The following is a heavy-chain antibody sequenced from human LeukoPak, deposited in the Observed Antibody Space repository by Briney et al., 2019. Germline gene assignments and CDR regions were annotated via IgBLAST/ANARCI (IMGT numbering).Heavy chain of an antibody. J-gene: IGHJ4*02. CDR3: ATKVVGASHPLDY. D-gene: IGHD1-26*01. Sequence: ASVKVSCKASGYTLIVNSMHWVRQAPGQGLEWMGWINGESGDTKYVQKFQGRVTMTRDSSTSTVYMELSSLSSDDTAVYYCATKVVGASHPLDYWGQGTLVTVSS. CDR2: INGESGDT. V-gene: IGHV1-2*02. CDR1: GYTLIVNS.